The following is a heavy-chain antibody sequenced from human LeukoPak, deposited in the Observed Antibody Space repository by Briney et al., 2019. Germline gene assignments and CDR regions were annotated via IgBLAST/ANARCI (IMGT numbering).Heavy chain of an antibody. V-gene: IGHV3-23*01. Sequence: PGGSLRLSCAASGFTFSSYSMSWVRQAPGKGLEWVSAIIGSGGSTYYADSVKGRFTISRDNSKNTLYLQMNSLRAEDTAVYYCAKGARYFDWLSPFDYWGQGTLVTVSS. J-gene: IGHJ4*02. CDR2: IIGSGGST. CDR1: GFTFSSYS. CDR3: AKGARYFDWLSPFDY. D-gene: IGHD3-9*01.